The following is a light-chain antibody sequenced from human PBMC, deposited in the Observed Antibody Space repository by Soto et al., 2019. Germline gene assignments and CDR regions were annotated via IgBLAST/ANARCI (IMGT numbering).Light chain of an antibody. CDR1: QSVSSN. J-gene: IGKJ1*01. CDR3: QQFNNWPPLT. V-gene: IGKV3-15*01. Sequence: EIVMTQSPATLSVSPGERATLSCRASQSVSSNLAWYQQKPGQTPRLLIYDASTRATGIPARLSGRGSGTESTLTHSSLQSEDFAVYYCQQFNNWPPLTFGQGTKVEIK. CDR2: DAS.